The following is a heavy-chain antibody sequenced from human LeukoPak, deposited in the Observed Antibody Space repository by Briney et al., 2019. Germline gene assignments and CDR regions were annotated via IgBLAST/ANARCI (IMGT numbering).Heavy chain of an antibody. V-gene: IGHV4-59*01. CDR1: GGSISSYY. CDR3: GRDSVAGTFDY. Sequence: PAETLSLTCTVSGGSISSYYRSWIRQPPGKGREWMGYINYNGRNNYNPSFKSLVTILVDTSETQYSPQLSSVTAAETAGYYWGRDSVAGTFDYWGQRTLVTVSS. CDR2: INYNGRN. D-gene: IGHD6-19*01. J-gene: IGHJ4*02.